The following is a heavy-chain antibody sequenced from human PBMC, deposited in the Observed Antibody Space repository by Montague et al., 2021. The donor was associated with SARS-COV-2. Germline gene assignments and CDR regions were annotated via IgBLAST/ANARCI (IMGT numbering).Heavy chain of an antibody. D-gene: IGHD2-15*01. J-gene: IGHJ3*02. Sequence: SETLSLTCTVSGGSIRTSSYYWGWIRQPPGKGLDWIGSIYYSGSSFYNPSLKSRVTISVDTSKNQFSLKLSSVTAADTAVYYCAMRCGALDVFDIWGQGTMVIVSS. CDR3: AMRCGALDVFDI. CDR1: GGSIRTSSYY. CDR2: IYYSGSS. V-gene: IGHV4-39*01.